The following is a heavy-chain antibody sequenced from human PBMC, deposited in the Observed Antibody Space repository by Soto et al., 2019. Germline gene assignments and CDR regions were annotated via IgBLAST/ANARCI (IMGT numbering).Heavy chain of an antibody. Sequence: GGSLRLSCSASGFTFSTYAMHWVRQAPGRGLESVSAITSNGDNTYYADSVKGRFTISRDNSKNTLYLQMSSLRPDDTAVYYCVKDGKTVLSSWGQGTLVTVSS. CDR3: VKDGKTVLSS. CDR1: GFTFSTYA. CDR2: ITSNGDNT. D-gene: IGHD1-26*01. J-gene: IGHJ5*02. V-gene: IGHV3-64D*08.